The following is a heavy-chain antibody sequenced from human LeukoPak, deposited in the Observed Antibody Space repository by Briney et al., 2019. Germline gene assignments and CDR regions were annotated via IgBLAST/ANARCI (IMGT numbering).Heavy chain of an antibody. CDR2: IYPGDSDT. V-gene: IGHV5-51*04. Sequence: GGSLRLSCKGSGYSFTSYWIGWVRQMPGKGLEWMGIIYPGDSDTRYSPSFQGQVTISADKPISTAYLQWSSLKASDTAMYYCARRDDPKGAFDIWGQGTMVTVSS. J-gene: IGHJ3*02. CDR3: ARRDDPKGAFDI. CDR1: GYSFTSYW.